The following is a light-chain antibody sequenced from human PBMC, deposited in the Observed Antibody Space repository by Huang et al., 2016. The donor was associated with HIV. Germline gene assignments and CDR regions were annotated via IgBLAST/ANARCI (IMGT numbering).Light chain of an antibody. CDR2: GAS. J-gene: IGKJ1*01. CDR3: QQFGMSPWT. Sequence: EIVLTRSPGTLSLSPGERATLSCRASQSVSSSYLAWYQQKPGQAPRLLIYGASSRATGIPDRFSGSGSGTDFTLTITRLEPEDFAVYYCQQFGMSPWTFGQGTKVDIK. CDR1: QSVSSSY. V-gene: IGKV3-20*01.